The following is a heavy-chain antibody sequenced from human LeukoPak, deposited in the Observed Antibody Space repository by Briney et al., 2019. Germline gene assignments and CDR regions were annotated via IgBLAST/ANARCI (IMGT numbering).Heavy chain of an antibody. J-gene: IGHJ6*02. V-gene: IGHV4-30-4*08. D-gene: IGHD5-12*01. CDR1: GFTFSDYY. CDR3: ARDDGWLRLGNYYYYGMDV. CDR2: IYYSGST. Sequence: LRLSCISSGFTFSDYYMSWIRQPPGKGLEWIGYIYYSGSTYYNPSLKSRVTISVDTSKNQFSLKLSSVTAADTAVYYCARDDGWLRLGNYYYYGMDVWGQGTTVTVSS.